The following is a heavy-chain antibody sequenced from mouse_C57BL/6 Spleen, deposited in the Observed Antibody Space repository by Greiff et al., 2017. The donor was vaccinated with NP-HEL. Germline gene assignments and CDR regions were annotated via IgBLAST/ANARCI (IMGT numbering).Heavy chain of an antibody. V-gene: IGHV14-4*01. J-gene: IGHJ1*03. CDR3: TTRFTTVVDWYFDV. Sequence: VHVKQSGAELVRPGASVKLSCTASGFNIKDDYMHWVKQRPEQGLEWIGWIDPENGDTEYASKFQGKATITADTSSNTAYLQLSSLTSEDTAVYYCTTRFTTVVDWYFDVWGTGTTVTVSS. CDR1: GFNIKDDY. CDR2: IDPENGDT. D-gene: IGHD1-1*01.